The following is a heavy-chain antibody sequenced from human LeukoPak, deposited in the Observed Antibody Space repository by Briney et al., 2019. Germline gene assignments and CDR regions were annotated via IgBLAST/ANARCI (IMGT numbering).Heavy chain of an antibody. J-gene: IGHJ5*02. CDR3: ARGSRGYSNWFDP. CDR2: INHSGST. V-gene: IGHV4-34*01. Sequence: SETLSLTCAVYGGSFSGYYWSWIRQPPGKGLEWIGEINHSGSTNYNPSLKSRVTISVDTSKNQFSLKLSSVTAADTAVYYCARGSRGYSNWFDPWGQGTLVTVSS. CDR1: GGSFSGYY. D-gene: IGHD6-25*01.